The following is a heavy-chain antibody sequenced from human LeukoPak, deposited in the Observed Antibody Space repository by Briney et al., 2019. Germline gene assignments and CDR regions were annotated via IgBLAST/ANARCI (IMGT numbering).Heavy chain of an antibody. J-gene: IGHJ5*02. CDR2: ISAYNGNT. Sequence: ASVKVSCKASGYTFTSYGIGWVRQAPGQGLEWMGWISAYNGNTNYAQKLQGRVTMTTDTSTSTAYMELRSLRSDDTAVYYCARDEALGYCSGGSCSNWFDPWGQGTLVTVSS. CDR3: ARDEALGYCSGGSCSNWFDP. CDR1: GYTFTSYG. V-gene: IGHV1-18*01. D-gene: IGHD2-15*01.